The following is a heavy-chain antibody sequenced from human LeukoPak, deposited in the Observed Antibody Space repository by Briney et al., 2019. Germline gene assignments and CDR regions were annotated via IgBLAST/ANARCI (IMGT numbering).Heavy chain of an antibody. V-gene: IGHV3-7*01. CDR2: IKQDGSEK. D-gene: IGHD3-3*01. CDR1: GFTFSSCW. J-gene: IGHJ6*03. CDR3: AKTLKDRYYDFWSGYYHYYYYMDV. Sequence: GGSLRLSCAASGFTFSSCWMSWVRQAPGKGLEWVANIKQDGSEKYYVDSVKGRFTISRDNAKNSLYLQMNSLRAEDTAVYYCAKTLKDRYYDFWSGYYHYYYYMDVWGKGTTVTVSS.